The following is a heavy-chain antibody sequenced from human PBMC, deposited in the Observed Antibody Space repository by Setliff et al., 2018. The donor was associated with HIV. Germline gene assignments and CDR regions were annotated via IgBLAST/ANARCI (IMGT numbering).Heavy chain of an antibody. J-gene: IGHJ4*02. D-gene: IGHD6-13*01. CDR3: ARAYSSSWLYDY. CDR2: MYTDGST. CDR1: GASISSYY. V-gene: IGHV4-59*01. Sequence: SETLSLTCTVSGASISSYYWRWIRQPPGKGLEWIGHMYTDGSTNYNPSFKSRVTISADTSKTQFSLKLSSVTAADTAVYYCARAYSSSWLYDYWGQGTLVTVSS.